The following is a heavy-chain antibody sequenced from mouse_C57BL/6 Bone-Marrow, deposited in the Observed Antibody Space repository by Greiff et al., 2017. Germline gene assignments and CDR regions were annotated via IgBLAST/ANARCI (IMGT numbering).Heavy chain of an antibody. CDR3: AREVIYYGNYLDY. CDR2: IYPGSGNT. J-gene: IGHJ4*01. Sequence: QVHVKQSGAELVRPGASVKLSCKASGYTFTDYYINWVKQRPGQGLEWIARIYPGSGNTYYNEKFKGKATLTAEKSSSTAYMQLSSLTSEDSAVYFCAREVIYYGNYLDYWGQGTSVTVSS. D-gene: IGHD2-1*01. V-gene: IGHV1-76*01. CDR1: GYTFTDYY.